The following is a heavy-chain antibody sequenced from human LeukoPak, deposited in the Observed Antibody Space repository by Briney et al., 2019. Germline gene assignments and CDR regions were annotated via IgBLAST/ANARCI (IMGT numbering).Heavy chain of an antibody. V-gene: IGHV1-2*02. CDR2: MNPNSGGT. D-gene: IGHD3-16*02. CDR1: GYTLTGHS. J-gene: IGHJ4*02. CDR3: ARDKLGLGELSLYNE. Sequence: ASVKVSCKASGYTLTGHSMHWVRQAPGQGLEWMGWMNPNSGGTKYTRKFQGRVTMTRDTSISTAYMELSRLTSDDTAMYYCARDKLGLGELSLYNEWGQGTQVTVSS.